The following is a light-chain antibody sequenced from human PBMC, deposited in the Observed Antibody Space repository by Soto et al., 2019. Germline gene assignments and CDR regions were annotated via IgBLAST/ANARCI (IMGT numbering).Light chain of an antibody. J-gene: IGLJ1*01. CDR2: DVR. CDR1: SSDVGGYNY. Sequence: QSALTQPASVSGSPGQSITISCTGTSSDVGGYNYVSWYQQHPGKAPKLMIDDVRNRPSGFSNRFSGSKSGNTASLTISGLQAEYESDYYCSSYTSSSTLLYVFGTGTKLTV. V-gene: IGLV2-14*01. CDR3: SSYTSSSTLLYV.